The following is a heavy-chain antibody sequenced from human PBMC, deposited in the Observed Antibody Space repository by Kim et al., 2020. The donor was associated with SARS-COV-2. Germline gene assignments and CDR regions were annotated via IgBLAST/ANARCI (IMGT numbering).Heavy chain of an antibody. CDR2: IGADNGNT. Sequence: ASVKVFCKASGYTFTSYTMHWMRQAPGQRLEWMGWIGADNGNTEYSQKFQGRVTITRDTSASTAYMELSSLKSEYTAVYYCARRTPVAGEANLDYWGQGTLVTVSS. V-gene: IGHV1-3*01. J-gene: IGHJ4*02. CDR1: GYTFTSYT. D-gene: IGHD6-19*01. CDR3: ARRTPVAGEANLDY.